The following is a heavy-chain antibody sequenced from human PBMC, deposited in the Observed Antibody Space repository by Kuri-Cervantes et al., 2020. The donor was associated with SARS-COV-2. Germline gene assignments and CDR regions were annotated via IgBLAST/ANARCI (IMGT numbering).Heavy chain of an antibody. V-gene: IGHV1-2*02. D-gene: IGHD5-12*01. Sequence: ASVKVSCKVSGYTLTELSMHWVRQAPGQGLEWMGYINPNSGGAKNAQKFQGRVTMTGDTSISTAYMELSRLTSEDTAIYYCAREGLSGYAGDWFDPWGQGTLVTVSS. CDR2: INPNSGGA. CDR1: GYTLTELS. CDR3: AREGLSGYAGDWFDP. J-gene: IGHJ5*02.